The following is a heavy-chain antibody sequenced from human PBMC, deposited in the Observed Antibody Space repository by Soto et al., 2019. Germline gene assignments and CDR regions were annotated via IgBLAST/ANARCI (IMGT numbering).Heavy chain of an antibody. D-gene: IGHD3-3*01. J-gene: IGHJ4*02. Sequence: ASVEVSCKDSGYTFTGYYMHWVRQAPGQGLEWMGWINPNSGGTNYAQKFQGRVTMTRDTSISTAYMELSRLRSDDTAVYYCAKPSDFWSGYPLPDYWGQGTLVTVS. CDR2: INPNSGGT. CDR1: GYTFTGYY. V-gene: IGHV1-2*02. CDR3: AKPSDFWSGYPLPDY.